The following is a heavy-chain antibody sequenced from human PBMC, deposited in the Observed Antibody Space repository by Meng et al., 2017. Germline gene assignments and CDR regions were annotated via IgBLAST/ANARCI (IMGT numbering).Heavy chain of an antibody. Sequence: GESLKISCAASGFTFSSYGMHWVRQAPGKGLEWVAVIWYDGSNKYYADSVKGLFTISRDNSKNTLYLQMNSLRVEDTAVYYCARMYYYGSGKYYYYYGMDVWGQGTTVTVSS. CDR2: IWYDGSNK. V-gene: IGHV3-33*01. CDR3: ARMYYYGSGKYYYYYGMDV. D-gene: IGHD3-10*01. J-gene: IGHJ6*02. CDR1: GFTFSSYG.